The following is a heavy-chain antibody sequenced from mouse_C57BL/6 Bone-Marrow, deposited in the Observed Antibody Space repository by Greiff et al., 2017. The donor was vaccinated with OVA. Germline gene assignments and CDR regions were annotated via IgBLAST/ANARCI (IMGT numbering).Heavy chain of an antibody. Sequence: EVQLVESGGGLVQPGGSMKLSCVASGFTFSNYWMNWVRQSPEKGLEWVAQIRLKSDNYATHYAESVKGRFTISRDDSKSSVYLQMNNLRAEDTGIYYCTGTTVVAWYFDVWGTGTTVTVSS. CDR2: IRLKSDNYAT. CDR3: TGTTVVAWYFDV. D-gene: IGHD1-1*01. J-gene: IGHJ1*03. CDR1: GFTFSNYW. V-gene: IGHV6-3*01.